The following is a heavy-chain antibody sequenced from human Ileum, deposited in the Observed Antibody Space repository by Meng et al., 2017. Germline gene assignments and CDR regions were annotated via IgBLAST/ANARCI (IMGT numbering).Heavy chain of an antibody. CDR1: EFTFTTDL. J-gene: IGHJ4*02. CDR3: GRGHWCLDY. CDR2: IDKSDRDR. D-gene: IGHD2-8*02. V-gene: IGHV3-11*01. Sequence: VVLVESCGVLFQPGGSLRVSCAASEFTFTTDLMGWIRQVPRKGLEWVAYIDKSDRDRQYADSVKCRFTISRDNAKNSLQLQMDSLKAEDTAVYYCGRGHWCLDYLGQGALVTVSS.